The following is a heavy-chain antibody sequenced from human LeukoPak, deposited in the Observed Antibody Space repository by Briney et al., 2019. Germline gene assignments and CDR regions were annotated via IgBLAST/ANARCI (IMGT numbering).Heavy chain of an antibody. CDR3: ARDRGGYCSGGSCSRGDAFDI. D-gene: IGHD2-15*01. Sequence: SGTLSLTCAVSGGYISSSNWWSWVRQPPGKGLEWIGEIYHSGSTNYNPSLKSRVTISVDKSKNQFSLKLSSVTAADTAVYYCARDRGGYCSGGSCSRGDAFDIWGQGTMVTVSS. J-gene: IGHJ3*02. CDR1: GGYISSSNW. CDR2: IYHSGST. V-gene: IGHV4-4*02.